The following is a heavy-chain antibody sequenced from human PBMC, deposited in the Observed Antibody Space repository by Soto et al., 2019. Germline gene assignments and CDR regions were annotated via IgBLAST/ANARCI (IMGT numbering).Heavy chain of an antibody. CDR1: DAALISLGYS. V-gene: IGHV4-61*08. CDR3: TREQSDDNYFDP. CDR2: IYYSGGT. D-gene: IGHD6-19*01. J-gene: IGHJ5*02. Sequence: SATISLPFTFFDAALISLGYSYTWVRQPPGKGLEWLGYIYYSGGTNYNPSLKSRVTISLDKSKSQFSLRLISVTAADTAVYYCTREQSDDNYFDPWGQGNLVNVSA.